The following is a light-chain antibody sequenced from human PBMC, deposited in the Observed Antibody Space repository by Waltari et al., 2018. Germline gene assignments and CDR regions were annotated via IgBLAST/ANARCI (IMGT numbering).Light chain of an antibody. V-gene: IGKV3-20*01. J-gene: IGKJ1*01. CDR1: QRVSRS. Sequence: IVLTQSPGTLSLSPGERATLPCRASQRVSRSLAWYQQKPGQAPRLLIYGASSRATGVPDRCSGSGSGTDFSLTISRLEPEDFAVYYCQHYVRLPVTFGQGTKVEIK. CDR3: QHYVRLPVT. CDR2: GAS.